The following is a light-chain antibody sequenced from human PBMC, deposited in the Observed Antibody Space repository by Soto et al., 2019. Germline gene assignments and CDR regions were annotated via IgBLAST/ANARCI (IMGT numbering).Light chain of an antibody. J-gene: IGKJ4*01. CDR2: WAS. CDR1: QSVFYRSYNKDY. CDR3: QQYYTTPLT. Sequence: DIVMTQSPEYLAVSLGERATINCKSSQSVFYRSYNKDYLAWYQKKPGQPPKVLIYWASTRESGVPDRFSGSGSETYFTLTISSLQAEDVAVYYCQQYYTTPLTFGGGTKVEIK. V-gene: IGKV4-1*01.